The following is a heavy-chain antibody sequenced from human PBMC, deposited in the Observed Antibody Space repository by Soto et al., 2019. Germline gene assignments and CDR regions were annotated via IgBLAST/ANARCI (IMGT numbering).Heavy chain of an antibody. CDR3: ATSPRSGHYINWFDP. Sequence: GASVKVSCKASGGTFSSYAISWVRQAPGQGLEWMGGIIPIFGTANYAQKFQGRVTITADESTSTAYMELSSLRSEDTAVYYCATSPRSGHYINWFDPWGQGTLVTVSS. V-gene: IGHV1-69*13. CDR2: IIPIFGTA. D-gene: IGHD3-22*01. J-gene: IGHJ5*02. CDR1: GGTFSSYA.